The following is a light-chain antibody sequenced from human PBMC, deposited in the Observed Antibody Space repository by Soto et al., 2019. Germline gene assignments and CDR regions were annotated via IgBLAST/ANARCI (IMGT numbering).Light chain of an antibody. V-gene: IGKV3-20*01. CDR2: GTS. Sequence: ENVLTQSPGTLSLSPGERATLSCRASQNVDSSYLAWYQQKPGQAPRLLIYGTSSRATGIPDRFSGSGSGTVFTLTINRLEPEDFAVYYCQHYSNSIYTFGQGTKVEIK. CDR1: QNVDSSY. CDR3: QHYSNSIYT. J-gene: IGKJ2*01.